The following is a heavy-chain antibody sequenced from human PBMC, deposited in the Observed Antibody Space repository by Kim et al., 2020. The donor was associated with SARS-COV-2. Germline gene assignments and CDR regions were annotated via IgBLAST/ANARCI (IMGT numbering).Heavy chain of an antibody. CDR2: IYYSGST. V-gene: IGHV4-59*13. Sequence: SETLSLTCTVSGGSISSYYWSWIRQPPGKGLEWIGYIYYSGSTNYNPSLKSRVTISVDTSKNQFSLKLSSVTAADTAVYYCARGLQHPLYYGMDVWGQGTTVTVSS. J-gene: IGHJ6*02. D-gene: IGHD4-4*01. CDR1: GGSISSYY. CDR3: ARGLQHPLYYGMDV.